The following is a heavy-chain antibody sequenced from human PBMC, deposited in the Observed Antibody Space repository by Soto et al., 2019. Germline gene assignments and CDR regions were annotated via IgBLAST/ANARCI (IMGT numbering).Heavy chain of an antibody. CDR2: IYYSGST. V-gene: IGHV4-39*01. J-gene: IGHJ4*02. Sequence: KPSETLSLTCTVSGGSISSSSYYWGWIRQPPGKGLEWIGSIYYSGSTYYNPSLKSRVTISVDTSKNQFSLKLSSVTAADTAVYYCARRAGYFDWFFDYWGQGTLVTVS. CDR1: GGSISSSSYY. D-gene: IGHD3-9*01. CDR3: ARRAGYFDWFFDY.